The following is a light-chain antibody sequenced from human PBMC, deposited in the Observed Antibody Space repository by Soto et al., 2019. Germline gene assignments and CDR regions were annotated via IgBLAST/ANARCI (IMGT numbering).Light chain of an antibody. CDR1: QSVSSN. CDR3: QQYSNWPIT. Sequence: EIVMTQSPATLSVSPGERATLSCRASQSVSSNLAWYQQKPGQAPRLLIYGASTRATVIPARFSGSGSGTEFTLTISSLPSEDFAVYYCQQYSNWPITFGPGTKVDIK. J-gene: IGKJ3*01. CDR2: GAS. V-gene: IGKV3-15*01.